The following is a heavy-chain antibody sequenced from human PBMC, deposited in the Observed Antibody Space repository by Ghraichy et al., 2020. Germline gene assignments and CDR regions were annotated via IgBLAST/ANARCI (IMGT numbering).Heavy chain of an antibody. J-gene: IGHJ4*02. Sequence: SETLSLTCAVSGGSISSGGYSWSWIRQPPGKGLEWIGYIYHSGSTYYNPSLKSRVTISVDRSKNQFSLKLSSVTAADTAVYYCARGNCSSTSCLRGIDYWGQGTLVTVSS. CDR3: ARGNCSSTSCLRGIDY. CDR1: GGSISSGGYS. D-gene: IGHD2-2*01. V-gene: IGHV4-30-2*01. CDR2: IYHSGST.